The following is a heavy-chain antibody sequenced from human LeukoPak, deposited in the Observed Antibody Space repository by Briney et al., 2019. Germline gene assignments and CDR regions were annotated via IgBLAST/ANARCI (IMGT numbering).Heavy chain of an antibody. CDR2: IYYSGST. CDR3: ARGGVRPLDFDY. V-gene: IGHV4-59*01. CDR1: GGSISSYY. J-gene: IGHJ4*02. D-gene: IGHD2-8*01. Sequence: PSETLSLTCTVSGGSISSYYWSWIRQPAGKGLEWIGYIYYSGSTNYNPSLKSRVTISVDTSKSQFSLKLSSVTAADTAVYYCARGGVRPLDFDYWGQGTLVTVSS.